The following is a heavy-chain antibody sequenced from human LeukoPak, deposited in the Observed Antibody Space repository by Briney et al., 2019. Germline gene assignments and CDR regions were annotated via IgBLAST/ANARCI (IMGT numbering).Heavy chain of an antibody. J-gene: IGHJ2*01. CDR1: GFNFNDYY. CDR2: ISSSGSSI. V-gene: IGHV3-11*04. Sequence: GGSLRLSCTASGFNFNDYYMSWIRQAPGKGLEWISYISSSGSSIYYADSVKGRFTISRDNAKNSLYLQMNSLRAEDTAVYYCAREVMIVAATTFWYFDLWGRGTLVTVSS. CDR3: AREVMIVAATTFWYFDL. D-gene: IGHD2-15*01.